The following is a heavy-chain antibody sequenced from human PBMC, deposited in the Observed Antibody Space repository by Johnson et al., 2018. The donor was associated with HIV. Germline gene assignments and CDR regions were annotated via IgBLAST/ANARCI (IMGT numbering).Heavy chain of an antibody. V-gene: IGHV3-23*04. Sequence: VQLVESGGGVVQPGRSLRLSCAASGFTFSSYAMSWVRQAPGNGLEWVSSVTGSGGSTYYADSVKGQFTISRDNSKNTLYLQMNSLRAEDTAVYYCAREAGTAFDIWGQGTMVTVSS. CDR2: VTGSGGST. CDR3: AREAGTAFDI. J-gene: IGHJ3*02. CDR1: GFTFSSYA.